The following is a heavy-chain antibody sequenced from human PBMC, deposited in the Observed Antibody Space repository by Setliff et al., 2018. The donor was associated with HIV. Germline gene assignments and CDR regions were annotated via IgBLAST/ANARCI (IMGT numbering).Heavy chain of an antibody. V-gene: IGHV4-61*01. Sequence: SETLSLTCTVSGGSISSGSYYWSWIRQPPGKGLEWIGYIYYSGSTIYNPSLKSRVAISVDTSKNQFSLRLTSVTAADTAVYYCARVGQLLLGDYFYMDVWGKGTSVTVSS. J-gene: IGHJ6*03. CDR1: GGSISSGSYY. CDR2: IYYSGST. CDR3: ARVGQLLLGDYFYMDV. D-gene: IGHD2-2*01.